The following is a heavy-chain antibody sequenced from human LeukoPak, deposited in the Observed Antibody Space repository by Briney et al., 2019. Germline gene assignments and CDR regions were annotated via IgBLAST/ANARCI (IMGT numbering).Heavy chain of an antibody. CDR3: ARGIQLWSIPYYYYMDV. Sequence: PSETLSLTCAVYGGSFSGYYWSWIRQPPGKGLEWIGEINHSGSTNYNPSLKSRVTISVDTSKNQFSLKLSSVTAADTAVYYCARGIQLWSIPYYYYMDVWGKGTTVPSP. CDR2: INHSGST. V-gene: IGHV4-34*01. CDR1: GGSFSGYY. J-gene: IGHJ6*03. D-gene: IGHD5-18*01.